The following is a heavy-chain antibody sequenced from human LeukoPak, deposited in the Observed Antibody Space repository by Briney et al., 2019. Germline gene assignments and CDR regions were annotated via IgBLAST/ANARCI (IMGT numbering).Heavy chain of an antibody. J-gene: IGHJ4*02. V-gene: IGHV3-23*01. CDR3: AKSPIPGIAVTGRYFDY. CDR2: ISGSGGTT. D-gene: IGHD6-19*01. CDR1: GFTFSSYA. Sequence: GGSLRLSCAASGFTFSSYAMNWVRQAPGKGLEWVSGISGSGGTTYYADSVKGPFTISRDNSKNTLYLQMNSLRAEDTAVYYCAKSPIPGIAVTGRYFDYWGQGTLVTVSS.